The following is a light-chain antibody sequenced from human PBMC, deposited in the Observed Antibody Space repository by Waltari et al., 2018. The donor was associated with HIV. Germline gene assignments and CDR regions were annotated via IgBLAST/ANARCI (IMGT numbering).Light chain of an antibody. V-gene: IGLV2-11*01. CDR1: SSYVCGYKY. CDR3: CSYAGSYSYV. J-gene: IGLJ1*01. CDR2: DVS. Sequence: QSALTQPRSVSGSPGQSVTISCTGSSSYVCGYKYVSWYEQHPGKAPKLMIYDVSKRPSGVPDRFSGSKSGNTASLTISGLQAEDEADYYCCSYAGSYSYVFGTGTKVTVL.